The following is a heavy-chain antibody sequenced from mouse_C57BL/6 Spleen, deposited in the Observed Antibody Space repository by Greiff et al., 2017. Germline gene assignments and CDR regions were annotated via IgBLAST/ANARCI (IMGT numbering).Heavy chain of an antibody. D-gene: IGHD1-1*01. J-gene: IGHJ4*01. CDR2: IWSGGST. CDR1: GFSLTSYG. V-gene: IGHV2-2*01. Sequence: VQLQQSGPGLVQPSQSLSITCTVSGFSLTSYGVHWVRQSPGKGLEWLGVIWSGGSTDYNAAFISRLSISKDNSKSQVFFKMNSLQADDTAIYYCARKPSGYYGSPPMDYWGQGTSGTVSS. CDR3: ARKPSGYYGSPPMDY.